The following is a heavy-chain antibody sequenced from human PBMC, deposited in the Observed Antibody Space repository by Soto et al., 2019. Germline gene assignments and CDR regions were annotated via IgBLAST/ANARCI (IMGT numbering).Heavy chain of an antibody. J-gene: IGHJ4*02. CDR3: AKDYGSGWTMGEF. CDR1: GFTFSSYG. D-gene: IGHD6-19*01. V-gene: IGHV3-30*18. Sequence: QVQLVESGGGVVQPGRSLRLSCAASGFTFSSYGMHWVRQAPGKGLEWLAVISYDGSNKYYADSVKGRFTISRDNSKNTLYLQVNSLRAEDTAMYYCAKDYGSGWTMGEFWGQGTLVTVSS. CDR2: ISYDGSNK.